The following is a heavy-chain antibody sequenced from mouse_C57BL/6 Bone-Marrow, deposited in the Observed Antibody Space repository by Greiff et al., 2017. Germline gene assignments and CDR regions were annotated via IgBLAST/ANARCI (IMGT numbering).Heavy chain of an antibody. Sequence: VQLQQSGAELVRPGASVKLSCTASGFNIKDYYMHWVKQRPEQGLEWIGWIDPENGDTEYASKFQGKATITADTSSNTAYLQLSSLTSEDTAVYYCTTSYYYGSSYGYWGQGTTLTVSS. D-gene: IGHD1-1*01. CDR1: GFNIKDYY. CDR2: IDPENGDT. V-gene: IGHV14-4*01. CDR3: TTSYYYGSSYGY. J-gene: IGHJ2*01.